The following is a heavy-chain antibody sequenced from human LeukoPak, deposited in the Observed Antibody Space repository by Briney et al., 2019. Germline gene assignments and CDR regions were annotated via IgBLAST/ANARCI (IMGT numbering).Heavy chain of an antibody. J-gene: IGHJ2*01. D-gene: IGHD3-10*01. CDR2: LYSGADT. CDR3: ARVGDHYHWYFDL. V-gene: IGHV3-53*01. CDR1: GFSVGIKY. Sequence: PGGSLRLSCEASGFSVGIKYMNWVRQAPGKGLEWVSILYSGADTYYADSVEGRFTISRDNSKNTLFLQMNSLRADDTAVYYCARVGDHYHWYFDLWGRGTRVSVSS.